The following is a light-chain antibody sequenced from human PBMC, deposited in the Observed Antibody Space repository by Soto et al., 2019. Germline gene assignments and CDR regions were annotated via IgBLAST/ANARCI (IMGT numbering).Light chain of an antibody. V-gene: IGKV3-15*01. CDR3: QQYNNWWT. J-gene: IGKJ1*01. Sequence: EIVFTQSPGTLSLAAGERSTLSWRADQSVSTYLAWYQQKSGQDPRILIYGASSRATGIPARFSGSGSETQFTLTISRLQSEDFAVYYCQQYNNWWTFGNGTTVDIK. CDR1: QSVSTY. CDR2: GAS.